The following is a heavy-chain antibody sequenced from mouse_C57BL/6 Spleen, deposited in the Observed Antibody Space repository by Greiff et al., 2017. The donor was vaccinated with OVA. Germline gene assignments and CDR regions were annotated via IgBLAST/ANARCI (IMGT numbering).Heavy chain of an antibody. CDR1: GFNIKNTY. J-gene: IGHJ1*03. Sequence: EVQLQQSVAELVRPGASVKLSCTASGFNIKNTYMHWVKQRPEQGLEWIGRIDPENGNTKYAPKFQGKATMTADTSSNTAYLQLSSLTSEDTAIYYCARADYYGSSSNWNFDDWGTGTTVTVSS. CDR2: IDPENGNT. V-gene: IGHV14-3*01. D-gene: IGHD1-1*01. CDR3: ARADYYGSSSNWNFDD.